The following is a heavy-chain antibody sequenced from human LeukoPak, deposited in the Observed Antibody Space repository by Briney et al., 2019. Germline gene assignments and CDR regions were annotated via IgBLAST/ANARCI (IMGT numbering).Heavy chain of an antibody. V-gene: IGHV3-23*01. D-gene: IGHD1-26*01. Sequence: GGSLRLSCAASGFTFSSYAMSWVRQAPGKGLEWVSAISGSGGSTYYADSVKGRFTISRDTSKNTLYLQMNSLTDEDTAVYYCAKGRYSGSYYNWFDPWGQGTLVTVSS. CDR1: GFTFSSYA. CDR2: ISGSGGST. J-gene: IGHJ5*02. CDR3: AKGRYSGSYYNWFDP.